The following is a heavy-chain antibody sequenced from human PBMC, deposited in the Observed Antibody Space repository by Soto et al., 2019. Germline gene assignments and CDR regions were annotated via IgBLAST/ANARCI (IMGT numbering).Heavy chain of an antibody. V-gene: IGHV4-59*01. CDR2: IYYSGST. Sequence: SETLSLTCTVSGGSISSYYWSWIRQPPGKGLKWIGYIYYSGSTNYNPSLKSRVTISVDTSKNQFSLKLSSVTAADTAVYYCARALVSSSWYFDYWGQGTLVTVSS. J-gene: IGHJ4*02. CDR3: ARALVSSSWYFDY. CDR1: GGSISSYY. D-gene: IGHD6-6*01.